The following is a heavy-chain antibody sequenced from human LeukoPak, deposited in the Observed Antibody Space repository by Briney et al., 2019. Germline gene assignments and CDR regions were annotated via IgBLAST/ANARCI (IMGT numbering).Heavy chain of an antibody. Sequence: GGSLRLSCAASGFTFSSYAMSWVRQAPGKGLEWVSAISGSGGSTYYADSVKGRFTISRDNSKNTLYLQMNSLRAEDTAVYYCAKAHPYYYGSGSYFPFDYWGQGTLVTVSS. V-gene: IGHV3-23*01. CDR3: AKAHPYYYGSGSYFPFDY. D-gene: IGHD3-10*01. CDR1: GFTFSSYA. CDR2: ISGSGGST. J-gene: IGHJ4*02.